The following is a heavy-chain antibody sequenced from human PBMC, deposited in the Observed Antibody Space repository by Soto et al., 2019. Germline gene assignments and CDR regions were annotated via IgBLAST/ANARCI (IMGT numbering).Heavy chain of an antibody. CDR2: IYSGGST. D-gene: IGHD3-9*01. V-gene: IGHV3-53*01. J-gene: IGHJ6*02. Sequence: PGGSLRLSCAASWFTVSSNYMSWVRQAPGKGLEWVSVIYSGGSTYYADSVKGRFTISRDNSKNTLYLQMNSLRAEDTAVYYCARDSTGFLRYSFYYYVMDVWGQGTTVTVSS. CDR1: WFTVSSNY. CDR3: ARDSTGFLRYSFYYYVMDV.